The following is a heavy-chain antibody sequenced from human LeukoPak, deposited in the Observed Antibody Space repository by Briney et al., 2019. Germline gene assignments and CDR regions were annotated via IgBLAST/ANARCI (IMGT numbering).Heavy chain of an antibody. D-gene: IGHD6-13*01. CDR2: IKEDGTGK. Sequence: GESLKISCKGSGYSFTSYWIGWVRQMPGKGLEWLANIKEDGTGKNHVDSVKGRFTISRDNAKNSLYLQMNGLRAEDTAVYYCAREIPQQLVAMDVWGQGTTVTVSS. CDR1: GYSFTSYW. J-gene: IGHJ6*02. V-gene: IGHV3-7*04. CDR3: AREIPQQLVAMDV.